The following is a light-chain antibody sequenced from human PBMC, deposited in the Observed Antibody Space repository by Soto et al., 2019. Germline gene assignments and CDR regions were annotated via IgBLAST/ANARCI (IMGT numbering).Light chain of an antibody. CDR3: QSYDSSLTLRV. V-gene: IGLV1-40*01. Sequence: QSVLTQPPSVSGAPGQRVTISCTGSSSNIGAGYDVHWYQQLPGTAPKLLIYANSNRPSGVPDRFSGSKSGTSASLAITGXXADXXADYXXQSYDSSLTLRVFGPGTKLTVL. CDR1: SSNIGAGYD. J-gene: IGLJ1*01. CDR2: ANS.